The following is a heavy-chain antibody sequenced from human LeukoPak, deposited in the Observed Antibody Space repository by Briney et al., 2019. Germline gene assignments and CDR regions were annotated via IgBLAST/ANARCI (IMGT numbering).Heavy chain of an antibody. J-gene: IGHJ4*02. CDR1: GFTFTDYW. Sequence: GGSLRLSCAASGFTFTDYWKTWVRQVPGKGLEWVANIHKAGTESYYVDSVKGRFAISRDNAKNSLYLQLSSLRVDDTAVYYCARVGTWELQPVFDYWGQGTLVTVSS. D-gene: IGHD1-26*01. CDR2: IHKAGTES. CDR3: ARVGTWELQPVFDY. V-gene: IGHV3-7*01.